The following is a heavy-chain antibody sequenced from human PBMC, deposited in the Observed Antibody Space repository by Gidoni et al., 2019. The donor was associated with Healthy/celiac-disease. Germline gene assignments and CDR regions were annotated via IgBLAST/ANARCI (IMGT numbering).Heavy chain of an antibody. CDR2: IWYDGSNK. CDR1: GFTFSSYG. D-gene: IGHD1-26*01. CDR3: ARDLENEWELRRAWVPGFDY. J-gene: IGHJ4*02. Sequence: QVQLVESGGGVVQPGRSLRLSCAASGFTFSSYGMHWVRQAPGKGLEWVAVIWYDGSNKYYADSVKGRFTISRDNSKNTLYLQMNSLRAEDTAVYYCARDLENEWELRRAWVPGFDYWGQGTLVTVSS. V-gene: IGHV3-33*01.